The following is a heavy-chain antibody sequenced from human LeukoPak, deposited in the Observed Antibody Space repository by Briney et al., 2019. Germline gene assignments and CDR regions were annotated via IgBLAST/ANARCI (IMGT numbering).Heavy chain of an antibody. CDR3: ARDIRITMVRGVIIMGY. D-gene: IGHD3-10*01. CDR1: GYTFTSYG. J-gene: IGHJ4*02. CDR2: ISAYNGNT. Sequence: ASVKVSCKASGYTFTSYGISWVRQGPGQGLEWMGWISAYNGNTNYAQKLQGRVTMTTDTSTSTAYMELRSLRSDDTAVYYCARDIRITMVRGVIIMGYWGQGTLVTVSS. V-gene: IGHV1-18*01.